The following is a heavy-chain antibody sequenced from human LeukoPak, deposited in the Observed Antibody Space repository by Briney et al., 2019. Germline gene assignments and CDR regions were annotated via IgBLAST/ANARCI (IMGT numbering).Heavy chain of an antibody. Sequence: KPGGSLRLSCAASGFTFSSYSMNWVRQAPGKGLEWVSSISGGSSCIYYADSLKGRFPISRENAKNSLYLQMNSLRADDTAVYYCARRRWNDYWGQGTLVTVSS. CDR3: ARRRWNDY. CDR2: ISGGSSCI. CDR1: GFTFSSYS. D-gene: IGHD4-23*01. V-gene: IGHV3-21*01. J-gene: IGHJ4*02.